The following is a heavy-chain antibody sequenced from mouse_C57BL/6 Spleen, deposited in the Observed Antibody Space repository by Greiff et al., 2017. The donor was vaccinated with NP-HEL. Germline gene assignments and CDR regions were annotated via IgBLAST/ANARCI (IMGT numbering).Heavy chain of an antibody. CDR2: ISSGGSYT. Sequence: EVKLMESGGDLVKPGGSLKLSCAASGFTFSSYGMSWVRQTPDKRLEWVATISSGGSYTYYPDSVKGRFTISRDNAKNTLYLQMSSLKSEDTAMYYCARQGFDYGSSSYFDYWGQGTTLTVSS. D-gene: IGHD1-1*01. V-gene: IGHV5-6*01. CDR1: GFTFSSYG. CDR3: ARQGFDYGSSSYFDY. J-gene: IGHJ2*01.